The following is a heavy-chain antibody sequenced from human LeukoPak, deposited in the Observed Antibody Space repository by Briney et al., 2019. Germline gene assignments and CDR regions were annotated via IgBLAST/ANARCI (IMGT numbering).Heavy chain of an antibody. CDR3: ARGPYCSSPSCYVVYYYYMDV. CDR1: GFTFSSYW. CDR2: ISYDGSSK. Sequence: GSLRLSCAASGFTFSSYWMSWVRQAPGKGLEWVAVISYDGSSKYYADSVKGRFTISRDNSKNTVYLQMNSLRAEDTAVYYCARGPYCSSPSCYVVYYYYMDVWGKGTTVTVSS. V-gene: IGHV3-30*03. D-gene: IGHD2-2*01. J-gene: IGHJ6*03.